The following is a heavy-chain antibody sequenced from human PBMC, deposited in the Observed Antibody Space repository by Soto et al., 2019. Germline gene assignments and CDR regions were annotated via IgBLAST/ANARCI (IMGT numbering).Heavy chain of an antibody. Sequence: LRLCCAAAGFTWIGFGRGWVRQAPGKGLEWVSDIIDSGASTYYADSVKGRFTISRDNSKSTLYLQMNSLRAEDTALYYCAKGRSYYYYSGADVRGKGTTVTVSS. CDR3: AKGRSYYYYSGADV. CDR1: GFTWIGFG. CDR2: IIDSGAST. V-gene: IGHV3-23*01. J-gene: IGHJ6*04.